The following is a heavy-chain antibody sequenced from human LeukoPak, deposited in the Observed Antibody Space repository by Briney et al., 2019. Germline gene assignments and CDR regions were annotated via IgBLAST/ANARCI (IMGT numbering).Heavy chain of an antibody. Sequence: SQTLSLTCAISGDSVSINSAAWNWIRQSPSRGLEWLGRTYQRSKWYNDYAVSVKSRITIDPDISKNQFSLQLNSVTPEDTAVYYCARSPSPYSSGWYFDYWGQGTLVTVSS. V-gene: IGHV6-1*01. D-gene: IGHD6-19*01. J-gene: IGHJ4*02. CDR2: TYQRSKWYN. CDR1: GDSVSINSAA. CDR3: ARSPSPYSSGWYFDY.